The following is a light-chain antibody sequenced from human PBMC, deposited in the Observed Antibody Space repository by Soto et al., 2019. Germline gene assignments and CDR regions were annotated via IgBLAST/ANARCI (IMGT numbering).Light chain of an antibody. V-gene: IGKV3-15*01. Sequence: EIVMTQSPATLSVSPWEWANLCCRASQSFRSNLAWYQQKPGQAPRLLIYAASTRATGIPARFSGSGSGTEFTLTIDSLQSEDFAVYYCQQYNNWPRTLGQGTKVDIK. CDR1: QSFRSN. J-gene: IGKJ1*01. CDR3: QQYNNWPRT. CDR2: AAS.